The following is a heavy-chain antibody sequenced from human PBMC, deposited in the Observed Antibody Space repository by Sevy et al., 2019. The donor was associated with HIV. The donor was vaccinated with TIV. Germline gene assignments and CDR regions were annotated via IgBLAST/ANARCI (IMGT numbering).Heavy chain of an antibody. Sequence: GESLKISCTASGFTFSDYAMTWVRQAPGKGLEWVSFIRSKFYGGTAEYAPSVKGRFSISRDDSKNIAYLQMNSLKTDDTGVYYCIRDGRGYSRPFDYWGQGTLVTVSS. CDR2: IRSKFYGGTA. D-gene: IGHD5-18*01. V-gene: IGHV3-49*04. J-gene: IGHJ4*02. CDR3: IRDGRGYSRPFDY. CDR1: GFTFSDYA.